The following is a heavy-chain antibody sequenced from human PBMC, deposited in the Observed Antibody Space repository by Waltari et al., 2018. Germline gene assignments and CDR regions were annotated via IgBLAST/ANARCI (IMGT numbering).Heavy chain of an antibody. CDR2: IYYSGST. D-gene: IGHD3-3*01. CDR3: ARRGTYYDFWSGPPEGYFDY. J-gene: IGHJ4*02. V-gene: IGHV4-39*01. CDR1: GGSISSSSYY. Sequence: QLQLQESGPGLVKPSETLSLTCTVSGGSISSSSYYWGWIRQPPGKGLEWIWSIYYSGSTYYNPSLKSRVTISVDTSKNQFSLKLSSVTAADTAVYYCARRGTYYDFWSGPPEGYFDYWGQGTLVTVSS.